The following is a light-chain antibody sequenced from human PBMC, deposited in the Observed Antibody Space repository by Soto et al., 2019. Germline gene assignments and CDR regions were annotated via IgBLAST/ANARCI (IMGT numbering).Light chain of an antibody. CDR1: SSDVGGYNS. J-gene: IGLJ3*02. CDR3: SSYTDSSPWV. Sequence: QSALTQPASVSGSPGQSITISCTGTSSDVGGYNSVSWYQQHPGKAPKVMIYEVSNRPSGVSNRFSGSKSGNTASLTISGLQTEDEADYYCSSYTDSSPWVFGGGTQLTVL. V-gene: IGLV2-14*01. CDR2: EVS.